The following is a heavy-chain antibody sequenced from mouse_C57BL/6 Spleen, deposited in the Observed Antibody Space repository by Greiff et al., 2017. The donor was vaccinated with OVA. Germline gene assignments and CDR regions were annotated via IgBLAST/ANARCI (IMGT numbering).Heavy chain of an antibody. Sequence: EVQLQESGPELVKPGASVKISCKASGYSFTGYYMNWVKQSPEKSLEWIGEINPSTGGTTYNQKFKAKATLTVDKSSSTAYMQLKSLTSEDSAVYYCARGDYGDYWGQGTTRTVSS. CDR1: GYSFTGYY. V-gene: IGHV1-42*01. D-gene: IGHD1-1*02. CDR2: INPSTGGT. J-gene: IGHJ2*01. CDR3: ARGDYGDY.